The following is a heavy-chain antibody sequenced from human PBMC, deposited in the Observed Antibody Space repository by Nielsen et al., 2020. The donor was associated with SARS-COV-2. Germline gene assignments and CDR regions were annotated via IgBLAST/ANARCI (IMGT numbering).Heavy chain of an antibody. V-gene: IGHV4-34*01. CDR2: INHSGST. Sequence: SETLSLTCAVYGGSFSGYYWSWIRQPPGKGLEWIGEINHSGSTNYNPSLKSRVTISVDTSKNQFSLKLSSVTAADTAVYYCAGGRGYSSTSCFDPWGQGTLVTVSS. CDR1: GGSFSGYY. CDR3: AGGRGYSSTSCFDP. D-gene: IGHD6-13*01. J-gene: IGHJ5*02.